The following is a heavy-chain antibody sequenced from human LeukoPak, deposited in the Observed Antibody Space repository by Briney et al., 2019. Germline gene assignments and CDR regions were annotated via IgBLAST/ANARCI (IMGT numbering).Heavy chain of an antibody. CDR2: ISRTSSDI. D-gene: IGHD1-14*01. V-gene: IGHV3-21*01. J-gene: IGHJ4*02. CDR1: GFTFSHYS. CDR3: ARGVPDDY. Sequence: GGSLRLSCAASGFTFSHYSMDWVRQAPGKGLEWVSSISRTSSDIYYADSVKGRFTISRDNAKNSLYMQMNSLRAEDTAVYYCARGVPDDYWGQGTLVTVSS.